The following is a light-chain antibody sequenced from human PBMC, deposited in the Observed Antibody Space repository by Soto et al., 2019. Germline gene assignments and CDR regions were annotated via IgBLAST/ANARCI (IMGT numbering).Light chain of an antibody. CDR3: AAWDDSLRGYV. J-gene: IGLJ1*01. CDR1: SSDVGAYNY. Sequence: QSALTQPASVSGSPGQSITISCTGTSSDVGAYNYVSWYQQHPGKAPKLMIYDVTNRPSGVSSRFSGSKSGNTASLTISGLQAEDEADYYCAAWDDSLRGYVFGTGTKVTVL. V-gene: IGLV2-14*01. CDR2: DVT.